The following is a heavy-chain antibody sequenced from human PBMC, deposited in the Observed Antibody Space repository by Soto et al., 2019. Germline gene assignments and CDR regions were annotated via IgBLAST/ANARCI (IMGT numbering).Heavy chain of an antibody. V-gene: IGHV4-39*01. D-gene: IGHD3-3*01. J-gene: IGHJ3*02. CDR1: GGSISSSSYY. CDR3: ASRLVTIFGVVTRDDAFDI. Sequence: SETLSLTCTVSGGSISSSSYYWGWIRQPPGKWLEWIGSIYYSGSTYYNPSLKSRVTISVDTSKNQFSLKLSSVTAADTAVYYCASRLVTIFGVVTRDDAFDIWGQGTMVTV. CDR2: IYYSGST.